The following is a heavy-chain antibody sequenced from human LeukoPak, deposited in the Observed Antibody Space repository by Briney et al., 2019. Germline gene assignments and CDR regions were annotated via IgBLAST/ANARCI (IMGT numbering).Heavy chain of an antibody. J-gene: IGHJ4*02. Sequence: SETLSLTCTVSGGSITSLYWSWLRQSPGKGLEWIGYVHHSGSTSYNPSLKSRVTISIDTSKNQFSLKLSPVTAADTAVYYCARGYYDNSGYSNPFDYWGQGTLVTVSS. V-gene: IGHV4-59*11. CDR1: GGSITSLY. CDR2: VHHSGST. D-gene: IGHD3-22*01. CDR3: ARGYYDNSGYSNPFDY.